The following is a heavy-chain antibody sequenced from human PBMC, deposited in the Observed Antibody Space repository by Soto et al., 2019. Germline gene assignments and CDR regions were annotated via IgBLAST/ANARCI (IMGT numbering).Heavy chain of an antibody. CDR1: GGTFSSYA. CDR3: ASPLRDSSGYYGSGAFDI. J-gene: IGHJ3*02. CDR2: IIPIFGTA. V-gene: IGHV1-69*13. Sequence: ASVKVSCKASGGTFSSYAISWVRQAPGQGLEWMGGIIPIFGTANYAQKLQGRVTITADESTSTAYMELSSLRSEDTAVYYCASPLRDSSGYYGSGAFDIWGQGTMVIVSS. D-gene: IGHD3-22*01.